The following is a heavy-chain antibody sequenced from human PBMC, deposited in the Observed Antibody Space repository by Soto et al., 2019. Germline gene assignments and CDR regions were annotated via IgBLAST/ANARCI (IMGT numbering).Heavy chain of an antibody. Sequence: ASVKVSCKASGYTFTGYYMHWVRQAPGQGLEWMGWINPNSGGTNYAQKFQGWVTMTRDTSISTAYMELSRLRSDDTAVYYCVRLIGNSWLDTWGEGTLVTVSS. J-gene: IGHJ5*02. CDR2: INPNSGGT. CDR1: GYTFTGYY. D-gene: IGHD2-8*01. CDR3: VRLIGNSWLDT. V-gene: IGHV1-2*04.